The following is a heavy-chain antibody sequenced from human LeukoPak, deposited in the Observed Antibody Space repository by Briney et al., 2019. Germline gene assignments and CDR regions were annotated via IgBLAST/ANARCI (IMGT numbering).Heavy chain of an antibody. Sequence: GGSLRLSCAASGFTFSSNAMSWVRQAPGKGLEWVSAISGSGDSIYYADSVKGRFTISRDKSKNTLYLQMNSLRVEDTAVYYCAKGRSSDYPYYFDYWGQGTLVTVSS. D-gene: IGHD3-22*01. CDR2: ISGSGDSI. CDR3: AKGRSSDYPYYFDY. CDR1: GFTFSSNA. J-gene: IGHJ4*02. V-gene: IGHV3-23*01.